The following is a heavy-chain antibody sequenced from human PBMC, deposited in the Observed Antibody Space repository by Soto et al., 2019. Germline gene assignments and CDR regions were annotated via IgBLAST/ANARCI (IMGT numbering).Heavy chain of an antibody. J-gene: IGHJ5*02. V-gene: IGHV1-69*08. CDR3: ARELGYDILTGNTKAGQNWFDP. D-gene: IGHD3-9*01. Sequence: QVQLVQSGAEVKKPGSSVKVSCKASGGTFSSYTISWVRQAPGQGLEWMGRIIPILGIANYAQKFQGRVTITADKSTSTAYMELSSLRSEDTAVYYCARELGYDILTGNTKAGQNWFDPWGQGTLFTVSS. CDR2: IIPILGIA. CDR1: GGTFSSYT.